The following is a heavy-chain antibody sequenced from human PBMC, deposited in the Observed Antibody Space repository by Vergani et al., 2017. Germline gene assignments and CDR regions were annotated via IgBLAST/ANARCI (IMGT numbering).Heavy chain of an antibody. J-gene: IGHJ1*01. CDR3: ARDLIDNDTYGRSGY. CDR1: GYTFSTYG. V-gene: IGHV1-18*01. Sequence: QVQLVQSGAEVKKPGASVKVSCKASGYTFSTYGISWVRQAPGQGLEWMGWISAYNGNTNYPEKFQGRLTMTTDTSTRTAYMELRSRRSDATAVYYCARDLIDNDTYGRSGYWGTGTLVTVSS. CDR2: ISAYNGNT. D-gene: IGHD6-25*01.